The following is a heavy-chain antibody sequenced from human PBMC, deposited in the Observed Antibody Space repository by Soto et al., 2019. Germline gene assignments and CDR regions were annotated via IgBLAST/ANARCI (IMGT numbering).Heavy chain of an antibody. D-gene: IGHD3-3*01. CDR3: AREGDFWSGYYNWFDP. J-gene: IGHJ5*02. CDR2: ISYDGSNK. CDR1: GFTFSSYA. Sequence: GGSLRLSCAASGFTFSSYAMHWVRQAPGKGLEWVAVISYDGSNKYYADSVKGRFTISRDNSKNTLYLQMNSLRAEDTAVYYCAREGDFWSGYYNWFDPWGQGTLVTVSS. V-gene: IGHV3-30-3*01.